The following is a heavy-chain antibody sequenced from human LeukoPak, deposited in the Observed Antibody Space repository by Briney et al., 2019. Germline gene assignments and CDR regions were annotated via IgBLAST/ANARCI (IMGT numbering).Heavy chain of an antibody. D-gene: IGHD3-3*01. CDR2: ISWNSGSI. V-gene: IGHV3-9*01. J-gene: IGHJ4*02. CDR1: GFTFDDYA. Sequence: GGSLRLSCSASGFTFDDYAMHWVRQAPGKGLEWVSGISWNSGSIGYADSVKGRFTISRDNAKNTLYLQMNSLRAEDTAVYYCEFFWSGFDYWGQGTLVTVSS. CDR3: EFFWSGFDY.